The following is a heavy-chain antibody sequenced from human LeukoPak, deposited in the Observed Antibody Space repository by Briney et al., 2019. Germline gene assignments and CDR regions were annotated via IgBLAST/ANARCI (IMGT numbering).Heavy chain of an antibody. Sequence: PGGSLRLSCAASGFTFSSYSMNWVRQAPGKGLEWVSSISSSSSYIYYADSVKGRFTISRDNAKNSLYLQMNSLRAEDTAVYYCARDNGPLYCSGGSCYWDAFDIWGQGTMVTVSS. CDR3: ARDNGPLYCSGGSCYWDAFDI. V-gene: IGHV3-21*01. CDR1: GFTFSSYS. J-gene: IGHJ3*02. D-gene: IGHD2-15*01. CDR2: ISSSSSYI.